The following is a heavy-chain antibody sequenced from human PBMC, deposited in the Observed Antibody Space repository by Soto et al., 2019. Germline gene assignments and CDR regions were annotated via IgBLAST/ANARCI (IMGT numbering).Heavy chain of an antibody. J-gene: IGHJ6*02. CDR2: MNPNSGNT. CDR1: GYTFTSYD. Sequence: GASVKVSCKASGYTFTSYDINWVRQATGQGLEWMGWMNPNSGNTGYAQKFQGRVTMTRNTSISTAYMELSSLRSEDTAVYYCARGSQITGTTNYYYYYGMDVWGQGTTVTVSS. CDR3: ARGSQITGTTNYYYYYGMDV. V-gene: IGHV1-8*01. D-gene: IGHD1-7*01.